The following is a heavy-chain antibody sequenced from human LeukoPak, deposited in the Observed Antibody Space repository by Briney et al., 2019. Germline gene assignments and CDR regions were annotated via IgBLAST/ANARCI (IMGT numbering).Heavy chain of an antibody. CDR3: ARERDGYTFFDY. CDR2: ISSSSSYI. CDR1: GFTFSSYS. V-gene: IGHV3-21*01. Sequence: GGSLRLSCAASGFTFSSYSMNWVRQAPGKGLEWVSSISSSSSYIYYADSVKGRFTISRDNAKNSLYLHMNSLRAEDTAVYYCARERDGYTFFDYWGQGTLVTVSS. J-gene: IGHJ4*02. D-gene: IGHD5-24*01.